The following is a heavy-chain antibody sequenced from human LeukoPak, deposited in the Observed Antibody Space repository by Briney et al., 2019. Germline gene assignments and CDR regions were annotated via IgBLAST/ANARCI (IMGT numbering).Heavy chain of an antibody. D-gene: IGHD2-2*01. J-gene: IGHJ5*02. CDR1: GFTFDDYA. CDR2: ISGDGGST. CDR3: AKVTSWSFT. Sequence: GGSLRLSCAASGFTFDDYAMHWVRQAPGKGLEWVSLISGDGGSTYYADSVKGRFTISRDNSKDTLFLQMNSLRAEDTAVYYCAKVTSWSFTWGQGTLVTVSS. V-gene: IGHV3-43*02.